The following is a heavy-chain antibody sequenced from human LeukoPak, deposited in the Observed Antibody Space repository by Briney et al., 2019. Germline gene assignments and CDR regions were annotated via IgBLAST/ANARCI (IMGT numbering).Heavy chain of an antibody. CDR1: GFGFSNDA. V-gene: IGHV3-23*01. Sequence: GGSLRLSCAASGFGFSNDAMTWVRQAPGKGLEWVSTITGSDHTTYYTDSVKGRFTISRDHSKNMLHLQMNGLRNEDTAIYYCAKGPPLYSGYHPAYWGQGTLVTVPS. CDR3: AKGPPLYSGYHPAY. CDR2: ITGSDHTT. J-gene: IGHJ4*02. D-gene: IGHD5-12*01.